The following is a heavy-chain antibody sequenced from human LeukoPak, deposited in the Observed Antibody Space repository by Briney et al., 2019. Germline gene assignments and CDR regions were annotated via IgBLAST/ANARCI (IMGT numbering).Heavy chain of an antibody. CDR3: VATMVRGVGSLGY. CDR2: ISYDGSNK. V-gene: IGHV3-30-3*01. CDR1: GFTFSSYA. J-gene: IGHJ4*02. Sequence: PGGSLRLSCAASGFTFSSYAMHWVRQAPAKGLEWVAVISYDGSNKYYADSVKGRFTISRDNSKNTLYLQMNSLRAEDTAVYYCVATMVRGVGSLGYWGQGTLVTVSS. D-gene: IGHD3-10*01.